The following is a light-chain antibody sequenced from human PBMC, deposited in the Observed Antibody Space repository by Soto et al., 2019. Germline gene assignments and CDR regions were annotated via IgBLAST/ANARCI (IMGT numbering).Light chain of an antibody. J-gene: IGLJ2*01. CDR1: SSDVGGYNY. Sequence: QSVLTQPSSVSGSPGQSITISCTGTSSDVGGYNYVSGYEQHQGKAAKLLISDVSNRPSVVSNLFSGSKSGNTASLSISGLPAEDDSDSDSSSSTRSSTPVVFGGGTTLSVL. CDR3: SSSTRSSTPVV. V-gene: IGLV2-14*01. CDR2: DVS.